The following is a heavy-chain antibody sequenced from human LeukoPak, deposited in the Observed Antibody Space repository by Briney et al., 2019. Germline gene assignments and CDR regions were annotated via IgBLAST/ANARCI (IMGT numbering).Heavy chain of an antibody. CDR1: GFTFSSYA. Sequence: SGGSLRLSCAASGFTFSSYAMSWVRQAPGKGLEWVSSISWNSGRLGYADSVKGRFTISRDNAKNSLYLEMNSLRAEDTALYFCAKDIDSSSWYYFDYWGQGTLVTVSS. V-gene: IGHV3-9*01. J-gene: IGHJ4*02. CDR3: AKDIDSSSWYYFDY. CDR2: ISWNSGRL. D-gene: IGHD6-13*01.